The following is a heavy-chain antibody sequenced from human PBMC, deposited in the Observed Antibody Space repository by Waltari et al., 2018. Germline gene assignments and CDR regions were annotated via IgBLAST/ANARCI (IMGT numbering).Heavy chain of an antibody. CDR1: GFTFSSYW. CDR3: ARDRFLEWDYYYMDV. D-gene: IGHD3-3*01. Sequence: EVQLVESGGGLVQPGGSLRLSCAASGFTFSSYWMSWVRQAPGKGLEWVANIKQDGSEKYYVESVKGRFTSSRDNAKNSLDLQMNSLRAEDTAVYYCARDRFLEWDYYYMDVWGKGTTVTISS. V-gene: IGHV3-7*01. CDR2: IKQDGSEK. J-gene: IGHJ6*03.